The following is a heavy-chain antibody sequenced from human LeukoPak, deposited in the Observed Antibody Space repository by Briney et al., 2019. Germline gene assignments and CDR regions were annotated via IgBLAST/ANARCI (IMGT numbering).Heavy chain of an antibody. D-gene: IGHD6-13*01. CDR1: GYPISSGYY. J-gene: IGHJ6*04. Sequence: SETLSLTCSVSGYPISSGYYWGWLRQPPGKGLEWIGSIYHSGSTLYNPSLKSRVTISVDTSKTQFSLNLSSVTAADTAVYYCARDTGSSSGGGSGMDVWGKGTTVTVSS. V-gene: IGHV4-38-2*02. CDR2: IYHSGST. CDR3: ARDTGSSSGGGSGMDV.